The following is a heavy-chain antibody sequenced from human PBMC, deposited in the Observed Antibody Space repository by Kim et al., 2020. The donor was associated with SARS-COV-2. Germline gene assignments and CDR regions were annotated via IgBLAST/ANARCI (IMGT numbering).Heavy chain of an antibody. Sequence: GGSLRLSCAASGLIFNTYAMSWVRQAPGKRLEWVSVISGSGDNTYYADSVKGRFTISRDNSKNTLYLQMNSLRAEDTAVYYCAKAPWSTGWLFDYWGQGTLVTVSS. CDR3: AKAPWSTGWLFDY. CDR1: GLIFNTYA. D-gene: IGHD6-19*01. J-gene: IGHJ4*02. CDR2: ISGSGDNT. V-gene: IGHV3-23*01.